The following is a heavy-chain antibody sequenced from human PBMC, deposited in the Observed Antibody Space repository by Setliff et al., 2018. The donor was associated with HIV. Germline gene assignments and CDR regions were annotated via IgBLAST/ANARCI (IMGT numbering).Heavy chain of an antibody. CDR1: GFSFSDSH. J-gene: IGHJ4*02. CDR3: ARLRINDF. CDR2: IDRDGSNK. V-gene: IGHV3-7*01. Sequence: GGSLRLSCAASGFSFSDSHMTWIHQAPGKGLEWVANIDRDGSNKYYADSVKGRFTISRDNAKNSLYLQMDGLRVEDTAVYYCARLRINDFWGQGTPVTVS.